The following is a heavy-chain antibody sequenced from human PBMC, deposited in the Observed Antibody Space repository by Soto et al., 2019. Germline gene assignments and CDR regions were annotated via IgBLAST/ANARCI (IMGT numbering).Heavy chain of an antibody. CDR2: IFPSDSDT. D-gene: IGHD3-22*01. J-gene: IGHJ5*02. CDR3: ARKDKSGYLNWFDP. V-gene: IGHV5-51*01. Sequence: EXLKISCRPSGYXFTPYWIAWVRHMPGKGLEWMGIIFPSDSDTRYSPSFQGQVTISADRSTSTVFLQWASLKASDTAVYFCARKDKSGYLNWFDPWGQGTLGTVS. CDR1: GYXFTPYW.